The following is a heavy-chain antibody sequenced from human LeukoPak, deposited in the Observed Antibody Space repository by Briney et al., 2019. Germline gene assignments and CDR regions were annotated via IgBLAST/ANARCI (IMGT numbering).Heavy chain of an antibody. J-gene: IGHJ4*02. V-gene: IGHV1-46*01. Sequence: ASVKVSCKASGYTFTSYYMHWVRQAPGQGLEWMGIINPSGGSTSYARKFQGRVTMTRDTSTSTVYMELSSLRSEDTAVYYCARETTVTTADYWGQGTLVTVSS. CDR3: ARETTVTTADY. CDR1: GYTFTSYY. CDR2: INPSGGST. D-gene: IGHD4-17*01.